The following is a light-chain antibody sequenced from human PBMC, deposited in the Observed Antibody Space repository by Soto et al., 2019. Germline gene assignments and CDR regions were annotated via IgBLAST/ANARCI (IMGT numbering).Light chain of an antibody. V-gene: IGKV4-1*01. J-gene: IGKJ3*01. Sequence: DIVMTQSPESLAVSLGERATITCKSSQSVSDSSNNEKYVAWYQQRPRQSPKLLIYWASTRESGVPDRFSGSGSGTEFTLTVSSLQAEDVAVYYCQQYYSAQITFGPGTKVGIK. CDR3: QQYYSAQIT. CDR2: WAS. CDR1: QSVSDSSNNEKY.